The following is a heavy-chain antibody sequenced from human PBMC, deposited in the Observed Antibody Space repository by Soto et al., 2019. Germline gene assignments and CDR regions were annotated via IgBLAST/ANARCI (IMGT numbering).Heavy chain of an antibody. CDR1: GFPFSNAW. J-gene: IGHJ4*02. V-gene: IGHV3-74*01. CDR2: INSDGSST. CDR3: ARDEGYGYGVDY. Sequence: PGGSLRLSCAASGFPFSNAWINWVRHAPGKGLVWVSRINSDGSSTTYADSVKGRFTFSRDNAKNTLYLQMNSLRAEDTAIYYCARDEGYGYGVDYWGQGTLVTVSS. D-gene: IGHD5-18*01.